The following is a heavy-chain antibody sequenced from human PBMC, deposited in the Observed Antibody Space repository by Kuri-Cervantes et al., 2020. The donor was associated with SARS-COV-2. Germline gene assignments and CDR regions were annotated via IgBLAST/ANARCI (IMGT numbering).Heavy chain of an antibody. D-gene: IGHD3-10*01. J-gene: IGHJ6*02. CDR3: ARRSRGVESDYYYGMDV. Sequence: GGSLRLSCKGSGYSFTNYWITWVRQTPGKGLEWMGRIDPSDSYTNYSPSFRGHVTISADKSTNTAYLQWNSLRASDTAMYYCARRSRGVESDYYYGMDVWGQGTTVTVSS. CDR2: IDPSDSYT. V-gene: IGHV5-10-1*01. CDR1: GYSFTNYW.